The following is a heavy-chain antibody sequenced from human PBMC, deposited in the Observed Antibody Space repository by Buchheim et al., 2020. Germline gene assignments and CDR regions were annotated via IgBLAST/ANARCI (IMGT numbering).Heavy chain of an antibody. CDR2: IYSGGST. CDR1: GFTVSSNY. D-gene: IGHD6-6*01. V-gene: IGHV3-66*01. Sequence: EVQLVESGGGLVQPGGSLRLSCAASGFTVSSNYMSWVRQAPGKGLEWVSVIYSGGSTYYADSVKGRFTISRDNSKNTPYLQMNSLRAEDTAVYYCAREVEYSNSGSVWYFDLWGRGTL. J-gene: IGHJ2*01. CDR3: AREVEYSNSGSVWYFDL.